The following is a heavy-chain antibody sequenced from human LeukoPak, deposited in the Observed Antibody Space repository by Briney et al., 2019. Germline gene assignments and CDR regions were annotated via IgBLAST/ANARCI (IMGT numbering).Heavy chain of an antibody. Sequence: SETLSLTCTVSGGSISSYYWSWIRQPPGKGLEWIGYIYYSGSTNYNPSLKSRVTISVDRSKNQFSLKLSSVTAADTAVYYCGSLIAAAKRFDPWGQGTLVTVSS. D-gene: IGHD6-13*01. J-gene: IGHJ5*02. V-gene: IGHV4-59*12. CDR1: GGSISSYY. CDR3: GSLIAAAKRFDP. CDR2: IYYSGST.